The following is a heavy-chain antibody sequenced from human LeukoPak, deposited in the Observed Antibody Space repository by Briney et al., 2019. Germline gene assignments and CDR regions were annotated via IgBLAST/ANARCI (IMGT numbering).Heavy chain of an antibody. Sequence: ASETLSLTCTVSGGSISSYYWSWIRQPPGKGLEWIGYIYYSGSTNYNPSLKSRVTISVDTSKNQFSLKLSSVTAADTAVYYCARVMYYDILTGYPRPDAFDIWGQGTMVTVSS. V-gene: IGHV4-59*01. J-gene: IGHJ3*02. D-gene: IGHD3-9*01. CDR1: GGSISSYY. CDR2: IYYSGST. CDR3: ARVMYYDILTGYPRPDAFDI.